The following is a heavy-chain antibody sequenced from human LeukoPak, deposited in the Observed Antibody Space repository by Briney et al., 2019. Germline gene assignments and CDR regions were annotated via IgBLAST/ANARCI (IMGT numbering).Heavy chain of an antibody. CDR1: GFTFSNYG. CDR2: ISGSGGST. J-gene: IGHJ1*01. CDR3: AKAPTPVVAATLFHH. Sequence: PGGSLRLSCAVSGFTFSNYGMHWVRQAPGKGLEWVSAISGSGGSTYYADSVKGRFTISRDNSKNTLYLQMNSLRAEDTAVYYCAKAPTPVVAATLFHHWGQGTLVTVS. D-gene: IGHD2-15*01. V-gene: IGHV3-23*01.